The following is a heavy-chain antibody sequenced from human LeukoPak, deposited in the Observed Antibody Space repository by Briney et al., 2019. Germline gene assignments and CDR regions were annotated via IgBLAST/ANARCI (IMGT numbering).Heavy chain of an antibody. Sequence: GGSLRLSCAASGFTFSSYGMHWVRQAPGKGLEWVAVIWYDESNKYYADSVKGRFTISRDNAKNSLYLQMNSLRAEDTAVYYCARDPSRSSSWYRWFDPWGQGTLVTVSS. V-gene: IGHV3-33*01. D-gene: IGHD6-13*01. CDR2: IWYDESNK. CDR1: GFTFSSYG. CDR3: ARDPSRSSSWYRWFDP. J-gene: IGHJ5*02.